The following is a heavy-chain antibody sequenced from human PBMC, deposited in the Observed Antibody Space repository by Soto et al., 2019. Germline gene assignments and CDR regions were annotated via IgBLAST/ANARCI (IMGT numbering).Heavy chain of an antibody. J-gene: IGHJ4*02. CDR1: GGTFSSYT. CDR3: ARETYSGYDPYYFDY. CDR2: VIPILGIA. D-gene: IGHD5-12*01. Sequence: ASVKVSCKASGGTFSSYTISWVRQAPGQGLEWMGRVIPILGIANYAQKFQGRVTITADKSTSTAYMELSSLRSEDTAVYYCARETYSGYDPYYFDYWGQGTLVTVSS. V-gene: IGHV1-69*04.